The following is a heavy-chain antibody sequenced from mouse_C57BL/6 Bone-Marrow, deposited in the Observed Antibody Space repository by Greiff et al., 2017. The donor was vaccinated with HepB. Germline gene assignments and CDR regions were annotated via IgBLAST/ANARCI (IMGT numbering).Heavy chain of an antibody. J-gene: IGHJ4*01. D-gene: IGHD3-2*02. CDR3: ARDARDSSGYYAMDY. CDR1: GFTFSDFY. CDR2: SRNKANDYTT. V-gene: IGHV7-1*01. Sequence: EVKLVESGGGLVQSGRSLRLSCATSGFTFSDFYMEWVRQAPGKGLEWIAASRNKANDYTTEYSASVKGRFIVSRDTSQSILYLQMNALRAEDTAIYYCARDARDSSGYYAMDYWGQGTSVTVAS.